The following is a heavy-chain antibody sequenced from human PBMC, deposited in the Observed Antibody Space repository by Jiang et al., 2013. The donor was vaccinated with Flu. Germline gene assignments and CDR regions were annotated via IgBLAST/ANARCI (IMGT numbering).Heavy chain of an antibody. D-gene: IGHD3-10*01. CDR3: ARVTYGSGSYFDY. J-gene: IGHJ4*02. V-gene: IGHV3-11*03. CDR1: GFTFSDYY. CDR2: ISSSSSYT. Sequence: VQLLESGGGLVKPGGSLRLSCAASGFTFSDYYMSWIRQAPGKGLEWVSYISSSSSYTNYADSVKGRFTTSRDNAKNSLYLQMNSPRAEDTAVYYCARVTYGSGSYFDYWGQGTLVTVSS.